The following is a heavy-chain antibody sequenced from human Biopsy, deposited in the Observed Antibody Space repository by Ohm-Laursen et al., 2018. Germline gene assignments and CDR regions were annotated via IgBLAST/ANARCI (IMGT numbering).Heavy chain of an antibody. CDR1: GFMFSDYY. CDR2: ITSGGSTT. D-gene: IGHD5-24*01. CDR3: ARDVEGFYSYAMDV. V-gene: IGHV3-11*01. J-gene: IGHJ6*02. Sequence: SLRLSCAASGFMFSDYYISWIRQALGKGLEWVSYITSGGSTTDYADSVKGRFTISRENAKSSLFLQMNSLRAEDTAVYYCARDVEGFYSYAMDVWGQGTTVTVSS.